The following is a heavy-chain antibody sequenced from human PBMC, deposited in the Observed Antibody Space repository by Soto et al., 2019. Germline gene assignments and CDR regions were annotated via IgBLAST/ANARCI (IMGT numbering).Heavy chain of an antibody. V-gene: IGHV3-49*03. J-gene: IGHJ6*02. CDR2: IRSKAYGGTT. D-gene: IGHD4-17*01. CDR3: TRDPYGDYDYYYYGMDV. CDR1: GFTFSDHY. Sequence: GGSLRLSCAASGFTFSDHYMEWFRQAPGKGLEWVGFIRSKAYGGTTEYAASVKGRFTISRDDSKSIAYLQMNSLKTEDTAVYYCTRDPYGDYDYYYYGMDVWGQGTTVTVSS.